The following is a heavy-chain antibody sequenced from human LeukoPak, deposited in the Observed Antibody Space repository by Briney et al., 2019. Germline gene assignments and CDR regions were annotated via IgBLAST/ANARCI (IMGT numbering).Heavy chain of an antibody. Sequence: SQTLSLTCPVSGGSITSGHYYWSWIRQPPGRGLEWIGYIFYSGSTYYNPSLKSRLTISVDTSKNQFSLKLSSVTAADTAVYYCARATGYYFFDLWGPGNLVTVSS. CDR3: ARATGYYFFDL. V-gene: IGHV4-30-4*01. CDR1: GGSITSGHYY. D-gene: IGHD3-9*01. CDR2: IFYSGST. J-gene: IGHJ4*02.